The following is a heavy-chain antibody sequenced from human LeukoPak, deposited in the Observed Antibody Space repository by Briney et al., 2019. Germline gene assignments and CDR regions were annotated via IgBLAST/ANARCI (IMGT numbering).Heavy chain of an antibody. J-gene: IGHJ6*03. D-gene: IGHD5-12*01. V-gene: IGHV1-69*13. CDR3: ARNGFSGYGHYYYYYYMDV. Sequence: ASVKVSCMASGGTFSSYAISWVRQAPGQGLEWMGGIIPIFGTANYAQKFQGRVTITADESTSTAYMELSSLRSEDTAVYYCARNGFSGYGHYYYYYYMDVWGKGTTVTVSS. CDR2: IIPIFGTA. CDR1: GGTFSSYA.